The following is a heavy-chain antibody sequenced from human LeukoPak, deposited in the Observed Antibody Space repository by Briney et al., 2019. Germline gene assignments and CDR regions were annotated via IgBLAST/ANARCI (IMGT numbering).Heavy chain of an antibody. Sequence: AGGSLRLSCAASGFTFSSYSMNWVRQAPGKGLEWVSSISSSSSYIYYADSVKGRFTISRDNAKNSLYLQMNSLRAEDTAVYYCARLGLADYYYYMDVWGKGTTVTISS. J-gene: IGHJ6*03. CDR1: GFTFSSYS. V-gene: IGHV3-21*01. CDR3: ARLGLADYYYYMDV. CDR2: ISSSSSYI. D-gene: IGHD1-26*01.